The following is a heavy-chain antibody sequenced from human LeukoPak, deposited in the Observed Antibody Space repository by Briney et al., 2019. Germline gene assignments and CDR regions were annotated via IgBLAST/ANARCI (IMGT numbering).Heavy chain of an antibody. D-gene: IGHD4-23*01. Sequence: RQAXGKXXEWVAVISYDGSNKYYADSVKGRFTISRDNSKNTLYLQMNSLRAEDTAVYYCARERRGKTDYWGQGTLVTVSS. CDR2: ISYDGSNK. V-gene: IGHV3-30-3*01. CDR3: ARERRGKTDY. J-gene: IGHJ4*02.